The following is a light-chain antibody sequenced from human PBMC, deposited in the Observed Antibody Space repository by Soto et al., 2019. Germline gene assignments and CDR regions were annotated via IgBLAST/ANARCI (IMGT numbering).Light chain of an antibody. J-gene: IGLJ1*01. Sequence: SYVLTQPPSVSVAPGQTARITCGGNNIGDKNVHWYQQKPGQAPVLVVYDDNDRPSGIPERFSGSNSGNTATLTISRVAAGDEADYYCQVWDSTSEYDFGTGTKLTVL. V-gene: IGLV3-21*02. CDR3: QVWDSTSEYD. CDR2: DDN. CDR1: NIGDKN.